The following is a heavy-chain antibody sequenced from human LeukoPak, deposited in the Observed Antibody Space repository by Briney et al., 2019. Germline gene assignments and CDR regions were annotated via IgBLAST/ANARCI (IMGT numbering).Heavy chain of an antibody. CDR3: AARETGYYDFWSGYYNNWFDP. D-gene: IGHD3-3*01. V-gene: IGHV1-58*01. CDR2: IVVGSGNT. Sequence: ASVQVSCKASGFTFTSSAVQWVRQARGQRLEWIGWIVVGSGNTNYAQKFQERVTITRDMSTSTAYMELSSLRSKDTAVYYCAARETGYYDFWSGYYNNWFDPWGQGTLVTVSS. CDR1: GFTFTSSA. J-gene: IGHJ5*02.